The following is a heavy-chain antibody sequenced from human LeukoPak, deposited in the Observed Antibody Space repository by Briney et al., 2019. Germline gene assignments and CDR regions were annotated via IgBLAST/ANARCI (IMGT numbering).Heavy chain of an antibody. V-gene: IGHV4-39*01. CDR1: GGSLSSSSYY. J-gene: IGHJ3*02. CDR2: IYYSGST. Sequence: SETLSLTCTVSGGSLSSSSYYWGWIRQPPGKGLEWIGSIYYSGSTYYNPSLKGRVTISVDTSKNQFSLKLSSVTAADTAVYYCARRGDIVVVPAATAFDIWGQGTMVTVSS. D-gene: IGHD2-2*01. CDR3: ARRGDIVVVPAATAFDI.